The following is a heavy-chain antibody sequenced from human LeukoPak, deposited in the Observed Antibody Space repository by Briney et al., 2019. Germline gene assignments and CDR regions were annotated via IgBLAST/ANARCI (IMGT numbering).Heavy chain of an antibody. Sequence: SETLSLTCTVSGGSISSYYWSWIRQPPGRGLEWIGYIYYSGSTNYNPSLKSRVIISVDTSKNQFSLKLSSVTAADTAVYYCARLGVGASDAFDIWGQGTMVTVSS. CDR1: GGSISSYY. V-gene: IGHV4-59*08. CDR3: ARLGVGASDAFDI. J-gene: IGHJ3*02. D-gene: IGHD1-26*01. CDR2: IYYSGST.